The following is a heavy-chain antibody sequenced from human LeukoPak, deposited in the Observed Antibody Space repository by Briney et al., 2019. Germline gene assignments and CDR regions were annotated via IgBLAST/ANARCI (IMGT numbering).Heavy chain of an antibody. Sequence: SETLSLTCSVSGGSISLSYYYWGWIRQPPGKALEWIGSVYYSGTTYYNPSLKSRVTISVDTSKNQFSLKLSSVTAADTAVYYCARLFNDYGGDYYFDYWGQGTLVTVSS. D-gene: IGHD4-17*01. CDR1: GGSISLSYYY. CDR3: ARLFNDYGGDYYFDY. CDR2: VYYSGTT. V-gene: IGHV4-39*01. J-gene: IGHJ4*02.